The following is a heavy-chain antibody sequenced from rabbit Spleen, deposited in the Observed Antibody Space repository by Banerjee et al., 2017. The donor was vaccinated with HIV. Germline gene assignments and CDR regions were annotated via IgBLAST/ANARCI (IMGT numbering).Heavy chain of an antibody. J-gene: IGHJ4*01. CDR2: IDVSGSGRT. Sequence: QSLEESGGDLVKPGASLTLTCTASGLDLSSKYWICWGRQAPGKGLEWIACIDVSGSGRTYFASWAKGRFTVSKTSSTTVTLQMTRLTAADTATYFCARDVAGREDFDLWGPGTLVTVS. CDR1: GLDLSSKYW. V-gene: IGHV1S40*01. CDR3: ARDVAGREDFDL. D-gene: IGHD4-2*01.